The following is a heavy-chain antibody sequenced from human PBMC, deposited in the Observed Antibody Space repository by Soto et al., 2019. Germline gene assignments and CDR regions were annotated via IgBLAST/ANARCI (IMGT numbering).Heavy chain of an antibody. Sequence: PGGSLRLSCAASGFTFSGSAMHWVRQASGKGLEWVGRIRSKANSYATAYAASVKGRFTISRDDSKNTAYLQMNSLKTEDTAVYYCTRRRGSYFYYYGMDVWGQGTTVTVS. CDR3: TRRRGSYFYYYGMDV. J-gene: IGHJ6*02. D-gene: IGHD1-26*01. CDR1: GFTFSGSA. CDR2: IRSKANSYAT. V-gene: IGHV3-73*01.